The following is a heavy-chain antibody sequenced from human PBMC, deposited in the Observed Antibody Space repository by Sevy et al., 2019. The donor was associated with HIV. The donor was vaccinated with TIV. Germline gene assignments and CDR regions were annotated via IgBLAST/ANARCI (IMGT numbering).Heavy chain of an antibody. D-gene: IGHD6-13*01. CDR1: GGSISSYY. CDR2: IYYSGST. CDR3: AGGGGGSSSWSRRNGDAFDI. V-gene: IGHV4-59*01. Sequence: SETLSLTCTVSGGSISSYYWSWIRQPPGKGLEWIGYIYYSGSTNYNPSLKSRVTISVDTSKNQFSLKLSSVTAADTAGYYGAGGGGGSSSWSRRNGDAFDIWGQGTMVTVSS. J-gene: IGHJ3*02.